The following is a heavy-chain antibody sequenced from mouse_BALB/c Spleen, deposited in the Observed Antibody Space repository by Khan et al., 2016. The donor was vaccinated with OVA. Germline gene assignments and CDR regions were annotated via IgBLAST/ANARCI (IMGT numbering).Heavy chain of an antibody. Sequence: QVTLKESGPEILQPSQTLSLTCSFSGFSLSTSGMGVSWIRQPSGKGLEWLAHIYWDDDKRYNPSLKSRLTISEDTSSKQVFLKITSVDTADTATYYGARKFTTYDYAMDYWGQGTSVTVSS. CDR2: IYWDDDK. V-gene: IGHV8-12*01. CDR1: GFSLSTSGMG. CDR3: ARKFTTYDYAMDY. D-gene: IGHD2-12*01. J-gene: IGHJ4*01.